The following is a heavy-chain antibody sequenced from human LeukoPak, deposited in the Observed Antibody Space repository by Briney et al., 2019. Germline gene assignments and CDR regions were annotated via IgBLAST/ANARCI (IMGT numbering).Heavy chain of an antibody. CDR2: ISSSSSYI. Sequence: GGSLRLSCAASGFTFSSYSINWVRQAPGKGLEWVSSISSSSSYIYYADSVKGRFTISRDNAKNSLYLQMNSLRAEDTAVYYCARVGYGDYAKDYWGQGTLVTVSS. V-gene: IGHV3-21*01. J-gene: IGHJ4*02. CDR3: ARVGYGDYAKDY. D-gene: IGHD4-17*01. CDR1: GFTFSSYS.